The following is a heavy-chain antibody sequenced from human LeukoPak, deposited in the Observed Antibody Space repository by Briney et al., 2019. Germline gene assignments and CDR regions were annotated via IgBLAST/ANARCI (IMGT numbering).Heavy chain of an antibody. D-gene: IGHD1-7*01. CDR3: AREDVNYWRAFDY. Sequence: SETLSLTCTVSGGSISSYNWGWIRQPAGKGLEWIGRVYSGGSANDNSSLKSRVTMSVDTSKNQFSLRLSSVTAADTAVYFCAREDVNYWRAFDYWGQGILVTVSS. J-gene: IGHJ4*02. V-gene: IGHV4-4*07. CDR1: GGSISSYN. CDR2: VYSGGSA.